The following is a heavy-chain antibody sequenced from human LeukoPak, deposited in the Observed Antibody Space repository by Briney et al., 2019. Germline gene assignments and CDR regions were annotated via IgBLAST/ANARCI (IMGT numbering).Heavy chain of an antibody. CDR2: IYHSGST. CDR1: GGSISSGGYS. Sequence: SETLSLTCAVSGGSISSGGYSWRWIRQPPGKGLEWIGYIYHSGSTYYNPSLKSRVTISVDRSKNQFSLKLSSVTAADTAVYYCARDLDTSYFDYWGQGTLVTVSS. D-gene: IGHD5-18*01. V-gene: IGHV4-30-2*01. CDR3: ARDLDTSYFDY. J-gene: IGHJ4*02.